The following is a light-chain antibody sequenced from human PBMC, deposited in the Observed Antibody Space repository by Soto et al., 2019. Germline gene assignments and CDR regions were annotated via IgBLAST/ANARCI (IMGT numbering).Light chain of an antibody. CDR2: AAS. CDR1: QNIRNY. V-gene: IGKV1-39*01. Sequence: DIQMTQSPSSLSASVGDRVTITCRASQNIRNYLNWYQQRPGKTPNLLVYAASNLRGGVPSRFSGSGSGTVFTLTINSLQPEDFATYYCQQIHSTSSNTFGQGTKVDIK. CDR3: QQIHSTSSNT. J-gene: IGKJ2*01.